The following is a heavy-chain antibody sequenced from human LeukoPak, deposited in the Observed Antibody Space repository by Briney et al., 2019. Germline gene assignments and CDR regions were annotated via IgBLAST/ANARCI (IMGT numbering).Heavy chain of an antibody. CDR3: ARDGTPNYRSGWVYMDV. V-gene: IGHV3-11*04. D-gene: IGHD6-25*01. CDR2: ISPSGTDI. Sequence: PGGSLRLSCAVSGFTFTDTYMTWIRQAPGKGLESLSYISPSGTDISYADSVKGRFTISRDDAQNSLYLQMNSLRVEDTAVYYCARDGTPNYRSGWVYMDVWGKGTTVTISS. J-gene: IGHJ6*03. CDR1: GFTFTDTY.